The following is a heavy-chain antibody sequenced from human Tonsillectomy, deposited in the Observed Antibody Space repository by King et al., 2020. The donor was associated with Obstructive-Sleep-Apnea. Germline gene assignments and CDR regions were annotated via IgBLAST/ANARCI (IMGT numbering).Heavy chain of an antibody. CDR1: GFTFSSYG. D-gene: IGHD1-26*01. J-gene: IGHJ6*02. CDR2: ISYDGSNK. V-gene: IGHV3-30*18. CDR3: AKRTLPWESYGMDV. Sequence: QAQLVQSGGGVVQPGRSLRLSCAASGFTFSSYGMQWVRQAPGKGLEWVAVISYDGSNKYYVDSVKGRFTISRDNSKNTLYLQMNSLRAEDTAVYYCAKRTLPWESYGMDVWGHGTTVIVSS.